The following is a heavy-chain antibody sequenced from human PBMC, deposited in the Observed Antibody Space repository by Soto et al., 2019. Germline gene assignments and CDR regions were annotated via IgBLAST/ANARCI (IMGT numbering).Heavy chain of an antibody. CDR3: ARRRSSTAFDI. Sequence: GESLKISCTGSGYTFTIYWIAWVRQMPGKGLEWMGIIYPGDYDTRYSPYFQGQVTISADKSISTAYLQWNSLKASDTAVYYCARRRSSTAFDIWGQGTMVTVS. V-gene: IGHV5-51*01. CDR2: IYPGDYDT. D-gene: IGHD2-2*01. CDR1: GYTFTIYW. J-gene: IGHJ3*02.